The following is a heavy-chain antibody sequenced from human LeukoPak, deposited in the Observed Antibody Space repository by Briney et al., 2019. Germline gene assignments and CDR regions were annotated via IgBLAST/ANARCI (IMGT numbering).Heavy chain of an antibody. J-gene: IGHJ5*02. CDR2: ISGSGGST. Sequence: GGSLRLSCAASGFTFSSYAMSWVRQAPGKGLEWVSAISGSGGSTYYADSVKGRFTISRDTSKNTLYLQMSSLRTEDTAVYYCVKGSHSSGWPDNWFDPWGQGTLVTVSS. CDR3: VKGSHSSGWPDNWFDP. CDR1: GFTFSSYA. V-gene: IGHV3-23*01. D-gene: IGHD6-19*01.